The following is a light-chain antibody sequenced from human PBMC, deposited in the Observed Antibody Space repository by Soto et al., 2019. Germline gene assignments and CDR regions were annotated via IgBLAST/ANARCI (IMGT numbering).Light chain of an antibody. CDR2: GAS. J-gene: IGKJ5*01. V-gene: IGKV3-20*01. CDR3: QHYGGSAT. Sequence: EIVLTQSPGTLSLSPGERATLSCRASQSVSNNLAWFKQKPGQVPRLLIYGASNRATGVSARFSGSGSGTEFTLTINRLEPEEFAVDYCQHYGGSATFGQGTRLEI. CDR1: QSVSNN.